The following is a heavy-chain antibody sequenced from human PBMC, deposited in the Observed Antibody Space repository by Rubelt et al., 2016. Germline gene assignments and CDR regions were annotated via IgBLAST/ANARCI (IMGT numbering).Heavy chain of an antibody. D-gene: IGHD3-16*02. Sequence: QVQLVESGGGVVQPGRSLRLSCAASGFTFSTYGIHWVRQAPGKGLQWVAVIWYDGSYTYYADSVKVRFTISRDNSKNTLYLQMNSLRAEDTSVYYCARDVIPYYYYGMDVWGQGTTVTGSS. J-gene: IGHJ6*02. CDR2: IWYDGSYT. V-gene: IGHV3-33*01. CDR1: GFTFSTYG. CDR3: ARDVIPYYYYGMDV.